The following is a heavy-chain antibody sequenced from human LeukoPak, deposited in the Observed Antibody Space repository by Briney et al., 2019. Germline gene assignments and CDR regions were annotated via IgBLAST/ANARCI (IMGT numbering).Heavy chain of an antibody. J-gene: IGHJ6*03. Sequence: SETLSLTCAVYGGSFSGYYWSWIRQPPGKGLEWIGEINRSGSTNYNPSLKSRVTISVDTSKNQFSLKLSSVTAADTAVYYCARGSCSSTSCYKYYYYYYMDVWGKGTTVTVSS. D-gene: IGHD2-2*02. CDR1: GGSFSGYY. CDR3: ARGSCSSTSCYKYYYYYYMDV. CDR2: INRSGST. V-gene: IGHV4-34*01.